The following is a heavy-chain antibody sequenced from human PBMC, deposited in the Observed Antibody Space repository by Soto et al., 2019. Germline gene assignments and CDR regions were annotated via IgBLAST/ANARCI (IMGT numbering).Heavy chain of an antibody. CDR1: GDSISSGYY. D-gene: IGHD4-17*01. CDR2: ISYDGAT. V-gene: IGHV4-38-2*02. J-gene: IGHJ4*02. Sequence: QVQLQESGPGLVKPSETLSLSCNVSGDSISSGYYWDWIRQPPGKGLEWIGSISYDGATYSNPSLKSRVTISVDTSKNQFSLNLSSVTAADTAVYYCASLAPWDYGDPFDYCGQGTLLTVSS. CDR3: ASLAPWDYGDPFDY.